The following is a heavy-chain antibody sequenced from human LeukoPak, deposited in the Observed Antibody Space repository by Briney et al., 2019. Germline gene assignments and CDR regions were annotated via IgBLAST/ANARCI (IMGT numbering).Heavy chain of an antibody. Sequence: GTSLRLSCAASAFSFSNYGMHWVRRAPGKGLEWVALIWYDGSNRYYADSVKGRFTISRDNSKNTLYVQMNSLRAEDTAVYYCARRADDAFDIWGQGTMVTVSS. CDR3: ARRADDAFDI. CDR1: AFSFSNYG. V-gene: IGHV3-33*01. J-gene: IGHJ3*02. CDR2: IWYDGSNR.